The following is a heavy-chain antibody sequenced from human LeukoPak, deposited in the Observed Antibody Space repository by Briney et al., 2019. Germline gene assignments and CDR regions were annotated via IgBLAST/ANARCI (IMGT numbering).Heavy chain of an antibody. D-gene: IGHD3-22*01. V-gene: IGHV4-59*01. CDR3: AGGGAYYYDSYDY. J-gene: IGHJ4*02. CDR2: IYYSGST. Sequence: SETLSLTCTVSGGSISSYYWSWIRQPPGKGLEWIGYIYYSGSTNYNPSLKSRVTISVDTSKNQFSLKLSSVTAADTAVYYCAGGGAYYYDSYDYWGQGTLVTVSS. CDR1: GGSISSYY.